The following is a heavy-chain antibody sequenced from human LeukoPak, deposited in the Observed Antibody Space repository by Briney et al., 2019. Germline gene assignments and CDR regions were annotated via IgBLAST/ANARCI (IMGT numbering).Heavy chain of an antibody. CDR2: TKQDGSEK. CDR1: ELTSSTSW. Sequence: GGSLRLSCAASELTSSTSWMSWVRQAPGKGLEWVAQTKQDGSEKYYVDSVKGRFTTSRDKNSLVLQMNSVRAEDTAVYYCVGWGISGITNHWGQGTLVTVSS. D-gene: IGHD1-7*01. V-gene: IGHV3-7*01. CDR3: VGWGISGITNH. J-gene: IGHJ4*02.